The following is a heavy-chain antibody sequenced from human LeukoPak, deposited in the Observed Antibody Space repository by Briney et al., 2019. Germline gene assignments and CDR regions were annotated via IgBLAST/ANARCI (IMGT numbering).Heavy chain of an antibody. CDR1: GFTFSRYG. Sequence: GGSLRLSCAASGFTFSRYGMHWVRQSPGKGLEWVAVIWSDGSNKFYADSVKVRFTLSRDNSRNTLYLQMNTLRTDDTAIYYCARDALGVVVTPSAEYFQHWGQGTRVTVSS. J-gene: IGHJ1*01. D-gene: IGHD2-21*02. CDR2: IWSDGSNK. CDR3: ARDALGVVVTPSAEYFQH. V-gene: IGHV3-33*01.